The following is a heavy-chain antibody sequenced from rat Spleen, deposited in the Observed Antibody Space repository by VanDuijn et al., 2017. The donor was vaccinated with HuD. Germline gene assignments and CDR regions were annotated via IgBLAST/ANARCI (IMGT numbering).Heavy chain of an antibody. CDR2: IRYSGST. V-gene: IGHV3-1*01. J-gene: IGHJ2*01. Sequence: EVQLQESGPALVKPSQSLSLTCSVTGYSITSNYWGWIRKFPGDKMEWMRYIRYSGSTGLNPSLKSRISITRDTSKNQFFLQLKAVTTEDTATYHCASYRDSYGHVGIFDYWGQGVMVTVSS. CDR3: ASYRDSYGHVGIFDY. CDR1: GYSITSNY. D-gene: IGHD1-12*01.